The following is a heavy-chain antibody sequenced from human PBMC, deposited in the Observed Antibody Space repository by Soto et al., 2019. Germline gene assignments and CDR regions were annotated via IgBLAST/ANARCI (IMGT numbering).Heavy chain of an antibody. D-gene: IGHD3-22*01. V-gene: IGHV4-38-2*01. Sequence: SETLSLTCAVSGYSISSGYYWGWIRQPPGKGLEWIGSIYHSGSTYYNPSLKSRVTISVDTSKNQFSLKLSSVTAADTAVYYCARGHGITMIVAPFDYWRQGTLVTVSS. CDR1: GYSISSGYY. J-gene: IGHJ4*02. CDR3: ARGHGITMIVAPFDY. CDR2: IYHSGST.